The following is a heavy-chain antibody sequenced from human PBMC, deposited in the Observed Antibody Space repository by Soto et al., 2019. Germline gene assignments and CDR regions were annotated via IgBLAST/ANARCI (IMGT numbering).Heavy chain of an antibody. J-gene: IGHJ6*02. Sequence: GGSLRLSCAASGFPFINYAIHWVRQAPGKGLEWVAVISYDGTNKYYADSVKGRITVSRDNSENTLFLQMNSLRAEDTAVYYRARETVIIVTPPRTSPYGMDVWGQGTRSPSP. V-gene: IGHV3-30-3*01. CDR1: GFPFINYA. CDR3: ARETVIIVTPPRTSPYGMDV. CDR2: ISYDGTNK. D-gene: IGHD3-22*01.